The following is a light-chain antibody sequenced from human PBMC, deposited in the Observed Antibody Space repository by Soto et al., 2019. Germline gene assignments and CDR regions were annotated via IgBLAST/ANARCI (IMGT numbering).Light chain of an antibody. CDR1: SSDIGGYNY. V-gene: IGLV2-14*01. J-gene: IGLJ1*01. CDR3: SSYRSSETYYV. CDR2: EVS. Sequence: QSVLTQPASVSGSPGQSITISCTGTSSDIGGYNYVSWYQHHPGKAPKLVIYEVSNRPSGVSKRFSGSKSGNRASLTISGLQAEDEADYYYSSYRSSETYYVFGTGTKLTVL.